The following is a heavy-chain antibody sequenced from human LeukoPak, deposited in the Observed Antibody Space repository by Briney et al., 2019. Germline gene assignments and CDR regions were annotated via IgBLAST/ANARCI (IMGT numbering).Heavy chain of an antibody. CDR3: ARSTRFYYGMGV. CDR1: GSTFSSFA. D-gene: IGHD2-2*01. CDR2: ILKDGSSP. J-gene: IGHJ6*02. Sequence: GGSLRLSCVASGSTFSSFAMHWVRQAPGKGLEWVSLILKDGSSPHYADSVKGRFTISRDNSKNTLYLQMNSLRAEDTAVYYCARSTRFYYGMGVWGQGTTVTVSS. V-gene: IGHV3-30*04.